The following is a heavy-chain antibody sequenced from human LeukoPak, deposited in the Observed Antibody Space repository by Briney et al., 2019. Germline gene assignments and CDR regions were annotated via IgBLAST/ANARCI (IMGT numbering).Heavy chain of an antibody. J-gene: IGHJ4*02. CDR2: IFYDGTER. Sequence: GGSLRLSCSASGFNFSDYGMHWVRQAPGKGLEWVAVIFYDGTERYYADSVKGRFIISRDNSKNTLYLQMNSLRSDDTAVYYCAKDWGYGLGNYLDSWGQGSLV. V-gene: IGHV3-30*18. CDR1: GFNFSDYG. D-gene: IGHD3-10*01. CDR3: AKDWGYGLGNYLDS.